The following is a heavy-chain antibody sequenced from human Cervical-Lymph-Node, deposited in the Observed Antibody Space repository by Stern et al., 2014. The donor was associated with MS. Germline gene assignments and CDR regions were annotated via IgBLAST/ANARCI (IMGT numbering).Heavy chain of an antibody. V-gene: IGHV4-39*02. D-gene: IGHD5-12*01. CDR2: IHYSVNA. J-gene: IGHJ2*01. CDR3: AREATTRHWYFDL. CDR1: GGSISSTTYS. Sequence: QVQLQESGPGLVKPSATLSLTCAVSGGSISSTTYSWGWIRQAQGKGLVGIASIHYSVNAYFNPSLKSRVTISIDTSKNQFSLKVTAVTGADTAVFYCAREATTRHWYFDLWGRGTLVTVSS.